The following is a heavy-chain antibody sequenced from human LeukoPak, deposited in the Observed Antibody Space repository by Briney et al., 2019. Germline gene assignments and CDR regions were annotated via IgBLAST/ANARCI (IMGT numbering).Heavy chain of an antibody. CDR1: GFTFSDYY. CDR2: ISSSGSTI. CDR3: ARETTVTAFDY. J-gene: IGHJ4*02. Sequence: GGRLRLSCAASGFTFSDYYMSWVRQAPGKGLEWVSYISSSGSTIYYADSVKGRLTISRDNAKNSLYLQMTSLRAENTAVYYCARETTVTAFDYWGQGTLVTVSS. D-gene: IGHD4-11*01. V-gene: IGHV3-11*04.